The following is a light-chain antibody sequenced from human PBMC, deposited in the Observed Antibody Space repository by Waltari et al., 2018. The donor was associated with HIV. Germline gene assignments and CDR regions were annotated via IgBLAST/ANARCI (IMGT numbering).Light chain of an antibody. Sequence: QSALTQPASVSGSPEQSITISCTGTSSDIGGYNSVSWYQQHPGTAPKLLIYEVNNRPSGVSIRFSGSKSGNTASLTISGLQAEDEADYYCASYSSSSTLVVFGGGTKLTVL. CDR2: EVN. CDR1: SSDIGGYNS. J-gene: IGLJ2*01. V-gene: IGLV2-14*03. CDR3: ASYSSSSTLVV.